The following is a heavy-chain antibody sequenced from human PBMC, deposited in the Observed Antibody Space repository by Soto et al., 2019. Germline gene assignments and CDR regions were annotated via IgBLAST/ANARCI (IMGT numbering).Heavy chain of an antibody. Sequence: SQTLSLTFVISVDNVSTNSAAWNWIRQSPSRGLEWLGRTYYRSKWYTDYAESVKSRIIINPDTPKNRFSLQLNSVTPEDTAVYFCARDPDSTSWYGIDYWGQGTLVTVSS. D-gene: IGHD6-13*01. V-gene: IGHV6-1*01. CDR2: TYYRSKWYT. J-gene: IGHJ4*02. CDR1: VDNVSTNSAA. CDR3: ARDPDSTSWYGIDY.